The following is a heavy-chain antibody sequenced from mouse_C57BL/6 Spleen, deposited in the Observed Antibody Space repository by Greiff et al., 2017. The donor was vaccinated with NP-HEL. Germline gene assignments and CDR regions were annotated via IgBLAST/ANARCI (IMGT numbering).Heavy chain of an antibody. CDR1: GYTFTSYW. V-gene: IGHV1-52*01. Sequence: VQLQQSGAELVRPGSSVKLSCKASGYTFTSYWMHWVKQRPIQGLEWIGNIDPSDSETHYNQKFKDKATLTVDKSSSTAYMQLSSLTSEASAVYYCARSTIVTTRYFDVWGTGTTVTVSS. J-gene: IGHJ1*03. CDR3: ARSTIVTTRYFDV. D-gene: IGHD2-5*01. CDR2: IDPSDSET.